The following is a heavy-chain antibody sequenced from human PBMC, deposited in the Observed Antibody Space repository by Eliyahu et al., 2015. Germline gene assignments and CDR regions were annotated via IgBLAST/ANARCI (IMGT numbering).Heavy chain of an antibody. CDR3: ARLRGSSTIKACSRCALLRLGSFDY. CDR2: IYXSGST. J-gene: IGHJ4*02. D-gene: IGHD2-2*01. V-gene: IGHV4-39*01. Sequence: QLQLQESGPGLVKPSETLSLTCTVSGGSISSSSXYWGWIRXPPGKGLEWIGSIYXSGSTYYNPSLKSRVTISVDTSKNQFSLKLSSVTAADTAVYYCARLRGSSTIKACSRCALLRLGSFDYWGQGTLVTVSS. CDR1: GGSISSSSXY.